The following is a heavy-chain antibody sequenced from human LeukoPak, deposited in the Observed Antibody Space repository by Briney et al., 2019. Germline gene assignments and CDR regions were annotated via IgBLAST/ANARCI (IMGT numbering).Heavy chain of an antibody. J-gene: IGHJ4*02. CDR3: ARVRYQILEYFDY. CDR2: ISTYNGNT. D-gene: IGHD3-9*01. Sequence: WASVKVSCKTSGCTFTSYGISWVRQAPGQGLEWMGWISTYNGNTIYAQKLQGRVTMTTDTSTSTAYMELRSLTSDDTAMYYCARVRYQILEYFDYWGQGTLVTVSS. CDR1: GCTFTSYG. V-gene: IGHV1-18*01.